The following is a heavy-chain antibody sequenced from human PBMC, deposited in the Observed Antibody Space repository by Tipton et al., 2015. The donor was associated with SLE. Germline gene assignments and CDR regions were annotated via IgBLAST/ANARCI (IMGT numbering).Heavy chain of an antibody. V-gene: IGHV4-34*01. CDR2: INHSGST. Sequence: TLSLTCAVYGGSFSGYYWSWIRQPPGKGLEWIGEINHSGSTNYNPPLKSRVTISVDTSKNQFSLKLSSVTAADTAVYYCARRDLFHAFDIWGQGTMVTVSS. D-gene: IGHD2-21*01. J-gene: IGHJ3*02. CDR1: GGSFSGYY. CDR3: ARRDLFHAFDI.